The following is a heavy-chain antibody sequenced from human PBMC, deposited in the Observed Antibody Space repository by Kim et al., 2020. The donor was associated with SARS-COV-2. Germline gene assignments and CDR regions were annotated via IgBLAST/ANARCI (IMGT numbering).Heavy chain of an antibody. D-gene: IGHD3-9*01. CDR3: ARGKERYFDWLLPTYYYYGMDV. CDR1: GFTFSSYW. Sequence: GGSLRLSCAASGFTFSSYWMSWVRQAPGKGLEWVANIKQDGSEKYYVDSVKGRFTISRDNAKNSLYLQMNSLRAEDTAVYYCARGKERYFDWLLPTYYYYGMDVWGQGTTVTVSS. CDR2: IKQDGSEK. J-gene: IGHJ6*02. V-gene: IGHV3-7*01.